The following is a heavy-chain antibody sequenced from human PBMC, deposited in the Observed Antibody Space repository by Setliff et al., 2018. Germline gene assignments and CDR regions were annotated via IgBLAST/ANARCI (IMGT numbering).Heavy chain of an antibody. V-gene: IGHV4-61*02. J-gene: IGHJ3*02. D-gene: IGHD1-26*01. CDR3: ARGPKSGSYNDAFDI. CDR1: GGSVTTSRYY. CDR2: IHSGGST. Sequence: PSETLSLTCSVSGGSVTTSRYYWSWIRQPAGKGLEWIGRIHSGGSTTYNPSLKSRVTISVDTSKNQFSLKLSSVTAADTAVYYCARGPKSGSYNDAFDIWGQGTMVTVSS.